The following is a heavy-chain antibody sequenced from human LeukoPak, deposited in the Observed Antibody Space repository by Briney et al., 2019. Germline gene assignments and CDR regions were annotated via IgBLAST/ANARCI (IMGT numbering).Heavy chain of an antibody. CDR3: ARDPLPAANYWYFDL. Sequence: SETLSLTCTVSGDSISSGGYYWGWIRQPPGQGLEWIGYNYYTGNTYYNPSLKSRVTISVDTSKNQFSLKLTSVTAADTAVYYCARDPLPAANYWYFDLWGRGTLVTVSS. D-gene: IGHD2-2*01. CDR2: NYYTGNT. V-gene: IGHV4-31*03. CDR1: GDSISSGGYY. J-gene: IGHJ2*01.